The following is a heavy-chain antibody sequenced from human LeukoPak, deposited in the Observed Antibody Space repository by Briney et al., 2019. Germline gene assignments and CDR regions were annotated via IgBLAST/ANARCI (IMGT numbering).Heavy chain of an antibody. J-gene: IGHJ4*02. Sequence: ASVKVSCKASGFIFRNSAIQWVRQARGQPLEWMGWIIVGNGKTDYAQKFQDRVIITNDMSTSTVYMELRSLGSEDTALHYCAADLEHGFALWGPGTLVTVSS. CDR1: GFIFRNSA. CDR2: IIVGNGKT. D-gene: IGHD3-10*01. V-gene: IGHV1-58*02. CDR3: AADLEHGFAL.